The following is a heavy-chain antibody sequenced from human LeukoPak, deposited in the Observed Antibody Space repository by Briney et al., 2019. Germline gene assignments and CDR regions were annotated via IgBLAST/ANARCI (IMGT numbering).Heavy chain of an antibody. Sequence: ASVKVSCKASGYTFTSYYMHWVRQAPGQGLEWMGIINPSGGSTSYAQKFQGRVTMTRDTSTSTVYMELSSLRSEGTAVYYCAFGGLGYCSSTSCPKGAFDIWGQGTMVTVSS. J-gene: IGHJ3*02. CDR2: INPSGGST. D-gene: IGHD2-2*01. V-gene: IGHV1-46*01. CDR3: AFGGLGYCSSTSCPKGAFDI. CDR1: GYTFTSYY.